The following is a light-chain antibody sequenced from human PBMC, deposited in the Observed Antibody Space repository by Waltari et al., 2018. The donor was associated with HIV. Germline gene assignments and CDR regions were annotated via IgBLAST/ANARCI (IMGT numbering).Light chain of an antibody. J-gene: IGLJ3*02. CDR1: ALQKKY. Sequence: SYELTQPPSVSVSPGHTARITCSGDALQKKYAYWYQQKAGQAPVLVIYEDSKRPSGIPERFSGSSSGTMATLTISGAQVEDEADYYCYSTDSSDWVFGGGTKLTVL. V-gene: IGLV3-10*01. CDR3: YSTDSSDWV. CDR2: EDS.